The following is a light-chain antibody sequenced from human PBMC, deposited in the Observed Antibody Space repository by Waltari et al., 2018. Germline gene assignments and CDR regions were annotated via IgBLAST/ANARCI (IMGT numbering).Light chain of an antibody. CDR1: SSDVGNYNL. J-gene: IGLJ3*02. Sequence: QSALTQPASVSGSPGQSITISCTGTSSDVGNYNLVPWYQQYPGKAPKVMIYDDNRRPSGVSDRFSGSKSGNTASLTISGVQAEYEADYYCCSYAGIYTWVFGGGTKLTVL. CDR2: DDN. V-gene: IGLV2-23*01. CDR3: CSYAGIYTWV.